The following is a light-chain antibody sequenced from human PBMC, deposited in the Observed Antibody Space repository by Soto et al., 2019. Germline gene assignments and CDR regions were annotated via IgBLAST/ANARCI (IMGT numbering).Light chain of an antibody. V-gene: IGKV1-5*03. J-gene: IGKJ1*01. Sequence: DIQMTQSPSTLSASVGDRVTITCRASQSISNWLAWYQQKPGKAPKLLIYKASSLESGVPSRFSGSGSGTDCTLTISSLHPDDFATYYCQHYDGYPWTFGQGTKVEIK. CDR2: KAS. CDR1: QSISNW. CDR3: QHYDGYPWT.